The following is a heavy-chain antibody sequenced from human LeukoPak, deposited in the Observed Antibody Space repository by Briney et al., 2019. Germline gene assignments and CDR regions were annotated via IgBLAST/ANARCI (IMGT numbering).Heavy chain of an antibody. CDR3: ARASLYSGSQNFDY. CDR2: ISSSSSTI. CDR1: GFTFSSYR. J-gene: IGHJ4*02. V-gene: IGHV3-48*01. Sequence: PGGSLRLSCAASGFTFSSYRMNWVRQAPGKGLEWVSYISSSSSTIYYADSVKGRFTISRDNAKNSLYLQMNSLRAEDTAAYYCARASLYSGSQNFDYWGQGTLVTVSS. D-gene: IGHD1-26*01.